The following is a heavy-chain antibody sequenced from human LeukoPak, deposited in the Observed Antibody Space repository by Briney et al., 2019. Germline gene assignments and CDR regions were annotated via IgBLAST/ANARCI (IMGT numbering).Heavy chain of an antibody. CDR1: GFTFSSYS. V-gene: IGHV3-21*01. J-gene: IGHJ4*02. Sequence: GGSLRLSCAASGFTFSSYSMNWVRQAPGKGLEWVSSISSSSSYIYYADSVKGRFTISRDNAKNSLYLQMNSLRAEDTAVYYCARAGYSSSWYGNYFDYWGQGTLVTVSS. CDR3: ARAGYSSSWYGNYFDY. D-gene: IGHD6-13*01. CDR2: ISSSSSYI.